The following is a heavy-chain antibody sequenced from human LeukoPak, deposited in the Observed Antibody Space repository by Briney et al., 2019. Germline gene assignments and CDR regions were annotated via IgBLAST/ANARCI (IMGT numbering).Heavy chain of an antibody. CDR1: GGTFSSYA. Sequence: SVKVSCKASGGTFSSYAVRWMRQAPGQWLELMGGIIPIFGTANYAQKFQGRVTITADESTSTAYMELSSLRSEDTAVYYCARFYYDSSGGYYYYGMDVWGQGTTVTVSS. CDR3: ARFYYDSSGGYYYYGMDV. D-gene: IGHD3-22*01. J-gene: IGHJ6*02. CDR2: IIPIFGTA. V-gene: IGHV1-69*13.